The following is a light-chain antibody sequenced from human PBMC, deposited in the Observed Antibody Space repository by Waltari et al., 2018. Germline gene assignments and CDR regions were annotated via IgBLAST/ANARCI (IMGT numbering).Light chain of an antibody. J-gene: IGLJ2*01. CDR3: ATWDDSLNGPV. CDR2: TTN. CDR1: TSNTGNHI. V-gene: IGLV1-44*01. Sequence: QSVLTQPPPASGTPGQTVTIPCSGNTSNTGNHILTWYHPLPGTAPQLLIYTTNQRPSGVPDRFSGSKSGTSASLAISGLQSEDEADYYCATWDDSLNGPVFGGGTKLTVL.